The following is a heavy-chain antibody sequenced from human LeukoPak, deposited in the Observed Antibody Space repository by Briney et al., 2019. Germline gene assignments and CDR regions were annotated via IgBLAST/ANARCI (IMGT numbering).Heavy chain of an antibody. D-gene: IGHD2-15*01. V-gene: IGHV3-21*01. CDR3: VRVLLNYCSGGSCYFHY. CDR2: INSSSSYI. CDR1: GFTFSSYS. Sequence: AGGSLRLSCAASGFTFSSYSMNWVRQAPGKGLEWVPSINSSSSYIYYADSMKGRFTISRDNAKNSLYLQMNSLRAEDTAVYYCVRVLLNYCSGGSCYFHYWGQGTLVTVSS. J-gene: IGHJ4*02.